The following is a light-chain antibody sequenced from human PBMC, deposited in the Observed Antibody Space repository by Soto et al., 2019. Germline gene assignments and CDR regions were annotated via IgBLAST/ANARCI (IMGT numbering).Light chain of an antibody. CDR3: QQYNSYSWT. J-gene: IGKJ1*01. Sequence: DIQMTQSPSTLSASVGDRVTITCRASQSISSWLAWYQQKPGKAPKLLIYKATSLESGVPSSFSGSGSRTELTLTISSVQPDDFATYHCQQYNSYSWTFGQGTKVEIK. CDR1: QSISSW. CDR2: KAT. V-gene: IGKV1-5*03.